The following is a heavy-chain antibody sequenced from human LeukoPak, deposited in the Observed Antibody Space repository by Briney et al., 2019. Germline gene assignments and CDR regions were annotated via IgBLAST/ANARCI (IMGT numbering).Heavy chain of an antibody. Sequence: ASVKVSCKASGYTFTGYYMHWVRQAPGQGLEWMGLINPNSGGTNYAQKFQGRVTMTRDTSISTAYMELSRLRSDDTAVYYCASTYNWNYGDYYYYYMDVWGKGTTVTVSS. J-gene: IGHJ6*03. CDR2: INPNSGGT. CDR1: GYTFTGYY. D-gene: IGHD1-7*01. V-gene: IGHV1-2*02. CDR3: ASTYNWNYGDYYYYYMDV.